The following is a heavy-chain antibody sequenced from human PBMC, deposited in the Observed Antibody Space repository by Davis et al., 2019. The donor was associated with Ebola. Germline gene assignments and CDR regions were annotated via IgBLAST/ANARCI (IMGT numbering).Heavy chain of an antibody. Sequence: PGGSLRLSCAASGFTFSSYGMHWVSQAPGKGLEWVAVIWYDGSNKYYADSVKGRFTISRDNSKNTLYLQMNSLRAEDTAVYYCAKEGVDTAMVPDYWGQGTLVTVSS. CDR2: IWYDGSNK. J-gene: IGHJ4*02. V-gene: IGHV3-30*02. CDR3: AKEGVDTAMVPDY. D-gene: IGHD5-18*01. CDR1: GFTFSSYG.